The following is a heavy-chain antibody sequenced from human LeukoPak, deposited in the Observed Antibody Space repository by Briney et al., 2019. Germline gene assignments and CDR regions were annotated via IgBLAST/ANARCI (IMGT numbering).Heavy chain of an antibody. Sequence: GGSLRLSCAASGFTFSSYAMSWVRQAPGKGLEWVSAVSGSGSSTYYTDSVKGRFTISRDNSKNTLYLQMNSLRAEDTAGYYCAKLDTAMITASDYWGQGTLVTVSS. CDR3: AKLDTAMITASDY. D-gene: IGHD5-18*01. CDR1: GFTFSSYA. J-gene: IGHJ4*02. CDR2: VSGSGSST. V-gene: IGHV3-23*01.